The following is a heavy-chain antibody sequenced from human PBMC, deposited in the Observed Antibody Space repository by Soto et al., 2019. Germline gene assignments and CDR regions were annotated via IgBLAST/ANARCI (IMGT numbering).Heavy chain of an antibody. CDR3: VRNADFCSDF. CDR2: ISRGGNP. D-gene: IGHD2-2*01. CDR1: GGSISSGYW. J-gene: IGHJ4*02. Sequence: SETLSLTCAVSGGSISSGYWWGWVRQPPGKGLEWIGEISRGGNPNYNPSLKSRVTISVDTSNNEFSLRLNSVTAADTAVYYCVRNADFCSDFWGQGTLVTVSS. V-gene: IGHV4-4*02.